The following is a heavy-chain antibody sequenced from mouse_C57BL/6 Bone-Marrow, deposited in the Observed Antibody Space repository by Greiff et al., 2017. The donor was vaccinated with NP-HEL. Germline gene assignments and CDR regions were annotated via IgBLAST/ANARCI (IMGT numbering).Heavy chain of an antibody. CDR2: IFPGGGST. CDR3: ARDDAFAY. CDR1: GYTFTDYY. V-gene: IGHV1-75*01. Sequence: VKLMESGPELVKPGASVKISCKSSGYTFTDYYINWVKQRPGQGLEWIGWIFPGGGSTYYNEKFKGKATLTVDKSSSTAYMLLSSLTSEDSAVYCCARDDAFAYWGQGTLVTVSA. J-gene: IGHJ3*01.